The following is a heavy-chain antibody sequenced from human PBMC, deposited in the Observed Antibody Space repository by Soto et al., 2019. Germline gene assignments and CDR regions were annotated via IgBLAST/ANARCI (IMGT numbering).Heavy chain of an antibody. Sequence: SETLSVKCTVSGGSISSGGYYWSWIRQHPGKGLEWIGYIYYSGSTYYNPSLKSRVTISVDTSKNQFSLKLSSVTAADTAVYYCAAGDYYDSSVSPNGDPFDCSGQGTMVTV. D-gene: IGHD3-22*01. CDR1: GGSISSGGYY. J-gene: IGHJ4*02. CDR3: AAGDYYDSSVSPNGDPFDC. V-gene: IGHV4-31*03. CDR2: IYYSGST.